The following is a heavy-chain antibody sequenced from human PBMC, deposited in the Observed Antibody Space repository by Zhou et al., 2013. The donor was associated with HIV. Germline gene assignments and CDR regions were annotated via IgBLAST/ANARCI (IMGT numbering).Heavy chain of an antibody. J-gene: IGHJ6*03. V-gene: IGHV1-69*05. D-gene: IGHD3-10*01. CDR3: ARQGVDSGSGRLYYMDV. Sequence: VQLVQSGAEVKKPGSSAKVSCEASGGSFSRHAITWVRQARGQGLEWMGGIIPIFGTATYAQKFQGRVTITTDESTTTAYMELNRLTSEDTAVYYCARQGVDSGSGRLYYMDVWGKGTKVTVSS. CDR1: GGSFSRHA. CDR2: IIPIFGTA.